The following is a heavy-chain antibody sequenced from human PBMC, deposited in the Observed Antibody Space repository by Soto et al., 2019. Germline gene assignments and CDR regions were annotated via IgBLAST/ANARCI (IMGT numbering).Heavy chain of an antibody. D-gene: IGHD3-10*01. CDR1: GGAFSGLF. V-gene: IGHV4-34*01. CDR2: INHSGST. Sequence: ALETLSPTRAVYGGAFSGLFWSRIRQPPRKGLGWIGEINHSGSTNYNPSLKSRVTISVDTSKNQFSLKLSSVTAADTAVYYCARSGSGIGCDYWGQGTLVTVSS. CDR3: ARSGSGIGCDY. J-gene: IGHJ4*02.